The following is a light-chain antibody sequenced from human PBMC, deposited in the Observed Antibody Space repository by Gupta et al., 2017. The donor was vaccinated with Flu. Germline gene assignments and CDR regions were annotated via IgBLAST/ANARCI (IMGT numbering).Light chain of an antibody. CDR2: ENN. CDR1: TSNIGKNY. J-gene: IGLJ2*01. Sequence: TSNIGKNYVSWYQQLPGTAPKLLMYENNKRPSGIPDRFAGSKSGTSATLGITGLQTGDEADYFCGTWDRDLSAGVFGGGTKVTVL. V-gene: IGLV1-51*02. CDR3: GTWDRDLSAGV.